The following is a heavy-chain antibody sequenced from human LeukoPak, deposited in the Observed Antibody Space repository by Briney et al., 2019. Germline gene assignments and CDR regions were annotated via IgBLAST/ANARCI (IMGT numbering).Heavy chain of an antibody. CDR1: GFTFSSYW. V-gene: IGHV3-30*18. CDR3: AKAQDGLLWFGELLTTDY. D-gene: IGHD3-10*01. CDR2: ISYDGSNK. J-gene: IGHJ4*02. Sequence: GGSLRLSCAASGFTFSSYWMSWVRQAPGKGLEWVAVISYDGSNKYYADSVKGRFTISRDNSKNTLYLQMNSLRAEDTAVYYCAKAQDGLLWFGELLTTDYWGQGTLVTVSS.